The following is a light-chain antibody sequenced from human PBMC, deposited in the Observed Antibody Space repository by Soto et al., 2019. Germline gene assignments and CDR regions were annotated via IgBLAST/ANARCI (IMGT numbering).Light chain of an antibody. CDR2: DNY. CDR3: ATGDSSLSAAV. J-gene: IGLJ2*01. Sequence: QSVLTQPPSVSAAPGPTVTLSCSGSISNIWNNYVSWFQKFPGPGTKLLIYDNYKRPSGIPARFSGSKSGTSATLGITGLQVGDEADYYCATGDSSLSAAVFGGGTKVTVL. V-gene: IGLV1-51*01. CDR1: ISNIWNNY.